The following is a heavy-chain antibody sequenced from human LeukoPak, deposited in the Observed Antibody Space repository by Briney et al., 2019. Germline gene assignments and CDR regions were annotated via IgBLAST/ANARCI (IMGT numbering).Heavy chain of an antibody. Sequence: GGSLRLSCAASGFTFSSYSMNWVRQAPGKGLEWVSYISSSSSTIYYADSVKGRFTISRDNAKNSLYLQMNSLRAEDTAVYYCASQEYKNGGFSPNAYWGQGTLVTVSS. V-gene: IGHV3-48*04. J-gene: IGHJ4*01. CDR2: ISSSSSTI. CDR3: ASQEYKNGGFSPNAY. D-gene: IGHD2-15*01. CDR1: GFTFSSYS.